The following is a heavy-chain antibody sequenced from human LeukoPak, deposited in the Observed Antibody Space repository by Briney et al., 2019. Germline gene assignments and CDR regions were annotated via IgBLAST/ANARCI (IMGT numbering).Heavy chain of an antibody. D-gene: IGHD4-11*01. CDR1: GGSVSSGSYY. CDR3: ARDTVTAAEGYYYYGMDV. Sequence: SETLSLTCTVSGGSVSSGSYYWSWIRQPPGKGLEWIGYIYYRGSTNYNPSLKSRVTISVDTSKNQFSLKLSSVTAADTAVYYCARDTVTAAEGYYYYGMDVWGKGTTVTVSS. V-gene: IGHV4-61*01. J-gene: IGHJ6*04. CDR2: IYYRGST.